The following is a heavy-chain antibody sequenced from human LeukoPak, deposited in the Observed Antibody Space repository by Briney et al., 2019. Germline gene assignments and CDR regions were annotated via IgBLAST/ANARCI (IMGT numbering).Heavy chain of an antibody. CDR3: ARIGITMKAFDY. V-gene: IGHV3-7*01. J-gene: IGHJ4*02. CDR2: IKQDGSEK. CDR1: GFTFSSYW. Sequence: GGSLRLSCAASGFTFSSYWISWVRQAPGKGLEWVANIKQDGSEKYYVDSVKGRFTISRDNAKNSLYLQMNSLRAEDTAVYYCARIGITMKAFDYWGQGTLVTVSS. D-gene: IGHD3-22*01.